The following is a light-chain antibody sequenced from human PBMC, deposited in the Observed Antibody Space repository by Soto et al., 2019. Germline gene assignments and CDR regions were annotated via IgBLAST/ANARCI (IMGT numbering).Light chain of an antibody. V-gene: IGKV3-11*01. CDR2: DAS. Sequence: EIVLTQSPATLSLSPGERATLSCRASQCVSSYLAWYQQKPGQAPRLLIYDASNRATGIPARFSGSGSGTDFTLTISSLEPEDFAVYYCQQRSNWPTATFGQGTKLEIK. CDR3: QQRSNWPTAT. J-gene: IGKJ2*01. CDR1: QCVSSY.